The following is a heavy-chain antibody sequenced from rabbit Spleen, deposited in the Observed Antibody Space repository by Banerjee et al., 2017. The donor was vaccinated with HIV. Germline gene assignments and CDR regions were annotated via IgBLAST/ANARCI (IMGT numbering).Heavy chain of an antibody. Sequence: QEQLVESGGGLVQPGGSLKLSCKASGFDFSTYGVSWVRQAPGKGLEWIGCINTSTGTTVYATWAKGRFTISRTSSPSVTLQMTSLTAADTATYFCARDAATSFSSYGMDLWGQGTLVTVS. CDR2: INTSTGTT. D-gene: IGHD8-1*01. CDR3: ARDAATSFSSYGMDL. CDR1: GFDFSTYG. V-gene: IGHV1S45*01. J-gene: IGHJ6*01.